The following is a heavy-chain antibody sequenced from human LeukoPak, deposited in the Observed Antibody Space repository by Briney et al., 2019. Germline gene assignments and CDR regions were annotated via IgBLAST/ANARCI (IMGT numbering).Heavy chain of an antibody. V-gene: IGHV4-34*01. CDR1: GGSFSGYY. Sequence: SETLSLTCAVYGGSFSGYYWSWIRQPPGKGLEWIGEINHSGSTNYNPSLKSRVSISVDTSKNQVSLKLSSVTAADTAVYYCARGGGGWYVDYWGQGTLVTVSS. CDR2: INHSGST. J-gene: IGHJ4*02. D-gene: IGHD6-19*01. CDR3: ARGGGGWYVDY.